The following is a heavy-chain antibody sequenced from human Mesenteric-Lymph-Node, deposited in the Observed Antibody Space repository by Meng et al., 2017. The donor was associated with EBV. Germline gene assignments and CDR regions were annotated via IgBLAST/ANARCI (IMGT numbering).Heavy chain of an antibody. V-gene: IGHV4-59*01. CDR1: GGSISSYY. J-gene: IGHJ4*02. CDR2: IYYSGST. CDR3: ARATGSRVDY. Sequence: QVQLQCPGPGLVKPSETLSLTCTVSGGSISSYYWSWIRQPPGKGLEWIGYIYYSGSTNYNPSLKSRVTISVDTSKNQFSLKLSSVTAADTAVYYCARATGSRVDYWGQGTLVTVSS.